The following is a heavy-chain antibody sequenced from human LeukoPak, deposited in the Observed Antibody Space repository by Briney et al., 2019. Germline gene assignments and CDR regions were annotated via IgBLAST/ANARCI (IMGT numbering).Heavy chain of an antibody. V-gene: IGHV1-2*02. Sequence: ASVKVSCKASGYTFTGYYMHWVRQAPGQGLEWMGWINPNSGGTNYAQKFQGRVTMTRDTSISTAYMELSRLRSDDTAVYYCARPATVTTKWFDPWGQGTPVTVSS. CDR1: GYTFTGYY. J-gene: IGHJ5*02. D-gene: IGHD4-17*01. CDR3: ARPATVTTKWFDP. CDR2: INPNSGGT.